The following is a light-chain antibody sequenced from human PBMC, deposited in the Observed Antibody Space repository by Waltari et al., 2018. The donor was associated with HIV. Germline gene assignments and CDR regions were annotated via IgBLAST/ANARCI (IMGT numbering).Light chain of an antibody. Sequence: DVVMIQTPFSLSVIPGQPASISCKSSQSLLHSDGKTYLYWYLQKSGQPPQLLIYEVSNRFSGVPARFSGSGSGADFTLKISRVELEDVGVYYCMQTIQPPYTFGQGTNLEIK. J-gene: IGKJ2*01. CDR1: QSLLHSDGKTY. V-gene: IGKV2D-29*01. CDR2: EVS. CDR3: MQTIQPPYT.